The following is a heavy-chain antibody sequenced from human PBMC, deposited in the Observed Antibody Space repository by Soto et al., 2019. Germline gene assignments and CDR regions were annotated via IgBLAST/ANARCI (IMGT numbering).Heavy chain of an antibody. V-gene: IGHV1-69*04. D-gene: IGHD2-15*01. Sequence: KFQGRVTITADKSTSTAYVELNSLRSEDTAIYYCARDCSGASCYSGYWGQGTLVTVSS. CDR3: ARDCSGASCYSGY. J-gene: IGHJ4*02.